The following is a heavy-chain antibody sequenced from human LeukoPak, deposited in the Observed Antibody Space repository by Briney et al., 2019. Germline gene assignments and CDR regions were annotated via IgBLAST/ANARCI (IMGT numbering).Heavy chain of an antibody. CDR3: AKKGYGATSGGDYFDY. D-gene: IGHD4-23*01. V-gene: IGHV3-43*01. CDR2: IAWDGRTT. CDR1: GFTFDDYT. J-gene: IGHJ4*02. Sequence: GGSLRLSCAASGFTFDDYTMHWVRQAPGKGLQWVSLIAWDGRTTYYADSVKGRFTISRDNSKNSLYLKMSSLKTEDTALYYCAKKGYGATSGGDYFDYWGQGTLVTVSS.